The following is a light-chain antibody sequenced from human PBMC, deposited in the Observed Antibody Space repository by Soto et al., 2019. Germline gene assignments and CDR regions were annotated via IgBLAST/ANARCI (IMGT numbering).Light chain of an antibody. CDR1: QSVSSSY. CDR2: GAS. V-gene: IGKV3-20*01. J-gene: IGKJ4*01. CDR3: QQYGSLVLT. Sequence: EIVLTQSPGTLSLSPGESATHSCRASQSVSSSYLAWYQQKPGQAPRHLIYGASSRATGIPDRFSGSGSGKDFTLTISRLESEDFAVYYCQQYGSLVLTFGGGTKVEIK.